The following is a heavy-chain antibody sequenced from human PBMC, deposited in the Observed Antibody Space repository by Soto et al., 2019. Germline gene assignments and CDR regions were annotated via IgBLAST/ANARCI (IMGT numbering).Heavy chain of an antibody. CDR3: ARDQGGDSNPFDY. CDR1: GFTFSSYS. J-gene: IGHJ4*02. Sequence: PGGSLRLSCAASGFTFSSYSMNWVRQAPGKGLEWVSSISSSSSYIYYADSVKGRFTISRDNAKNSLYLQMNSLRAEDTAVYYCARDQGGDSNPFDYWGQGTLVTVSS. CDR2: ISSSSSYI. D-gene: IGHD4-4*01. V-gene: IGHV3-21*01.